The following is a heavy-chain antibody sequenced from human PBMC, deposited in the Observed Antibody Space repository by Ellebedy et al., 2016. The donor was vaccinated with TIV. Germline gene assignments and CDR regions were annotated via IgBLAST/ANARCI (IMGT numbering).Heavy chain of an antibody. Sequence: GESLKISCAASGFTFSSFWMSWVRQAPGKGLEWVANIHHDGSEKTYVDSVKGRFTLSSDNAKNSLYCQMNGLRAEYTAVYYCARTGDSHLTIFGLIVISDRYDYGMDVWGQGTTVTVSS. V-gene: IGHV3-7*01. CDR2: IHHDGSEK. CDR1: GFTFSSFW. J-gene: IGHJ6*02. CDR3: ARTGDSHLTIFGLIVISDRYDYGMDV. D-gene: IGHD3-3*01.